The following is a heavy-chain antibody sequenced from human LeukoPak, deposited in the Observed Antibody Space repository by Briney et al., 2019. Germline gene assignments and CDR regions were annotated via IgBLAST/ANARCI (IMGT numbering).Heavy chain of an antibody. CDR2: ISRASESI. Sequence: GGSLRLSCAASGFNFNAYSMAWVRQAPGKGLEWVSIISRASESIFYADSVKGRFTISRDSAKNSLYLQMNSLRPEDTAVYYFAKDDAWLQYGNWGRGTLVTVSS. J-gene: IGHJ4*02. CDR3: AKDDAWLQYGN. CDR1: GFNFNAYS. V-gene: IGHV3-21*04. D-gene: IGHD5-24*01.